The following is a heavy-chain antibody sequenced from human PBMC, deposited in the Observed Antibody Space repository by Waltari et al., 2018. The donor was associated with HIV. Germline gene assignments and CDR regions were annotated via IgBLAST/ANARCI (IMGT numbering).Heavy chain of an antibody. Sequence: EVMLVQSGADVTKPGESLKISCKGSGYSFTSYWIGWVRQMPENGLEWMVIIYPSDSDIKYNPSFQGQVTISADKSISTAYLQWSSLKASDTAIYYCAIFSFDSSDYFSAYWGQGTLVTVSS. CDR3: AIFSFDSSDYFSAY. CDR1: GYSFTSYW. V-gene: IGHV5-51*01. D-gene: IGHD3-22*01. J-gene: IGHJ4*02. CDR2: IYPSDSDI.